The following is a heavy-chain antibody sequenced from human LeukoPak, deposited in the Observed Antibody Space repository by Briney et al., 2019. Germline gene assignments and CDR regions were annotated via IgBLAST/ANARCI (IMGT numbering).Heavy chain of an antibody. D-gene: IGHD2-2*01. V-gene: IGHV3-53*01. CDR2: IYSGGST. J-gene: IGHJ6*03. Sequence: GGSLRLSCAASGFTVSSNYMSWVRQAPGKGLEWVSVIYSGGSTYYADSVKGRFTISRDNSKNTLYLQMNSLRAEDTAVYYCARAGGVGYCSSTSCYALHMDVWGKGTTVTVSS. CDR3: ARAGGVGYCSSTSCYALHMDV. CDR1: GFTVSSNY.